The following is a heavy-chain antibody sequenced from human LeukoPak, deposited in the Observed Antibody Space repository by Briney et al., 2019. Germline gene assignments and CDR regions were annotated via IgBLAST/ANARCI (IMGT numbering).Heavy chain of an antibody. D-gene: IGHD3-16*01. CDR2: IYSGGST. J-gene: IGHJ4*02. CDR3: ARDLHPRLTGYFDY. CDR1: GFTVSSYY. V-gene: IGHV3-53*01. Sequence: GGSLRLSCVASGFTVSSYYVSWVRQAPGKGLEWVSVIYSGGSTYYADSVEGRFTVSRDNSKNTLYLEMRSLRAEDTAVYYCARDLHPRLTGYFDYWGQGTLVTVSS.